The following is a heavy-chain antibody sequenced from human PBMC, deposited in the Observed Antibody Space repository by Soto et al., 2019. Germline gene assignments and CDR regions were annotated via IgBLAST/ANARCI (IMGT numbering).Heavy chain of an antibody. CDR2: ISGSGGST. D-gene: IGHD3-22*01. CDR1: GFTFSSYA. V-gene: IGHV3-23*01. J-gene: IGHJ4*02. CDR3: AKVPSMIVVVNSCPIH. Sequence: EVQLLESGGGLVQPGGSLRLSCAASGFTFSSYAMSWVRQAPGKGLEWVSAISGSGGSTYYADSVKGRFTISRDNSKNTLYLQMNSLRAEDTAVYYCAKVPSMIVVVNSCPIHWGQGTLVTVSS.